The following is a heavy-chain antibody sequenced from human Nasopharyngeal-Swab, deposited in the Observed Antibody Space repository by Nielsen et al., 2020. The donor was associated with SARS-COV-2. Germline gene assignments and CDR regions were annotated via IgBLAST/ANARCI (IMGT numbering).Heavy chain of an antibody. CDR1: GGSISRYY. CDR2: IYYSGST. J-gene: IGHJ4*02. CDR3: ARDQNSSGWYWGTYYFDY. V-gene: IGHV4-59*01. Sequence: SETLSLTCTVSGGSISRYYWSWVRQPPGKGLEWIGYIYYSGSTSYKSSHKSRVTMTRDTSTSTVYMELSSLRSEDTAVYYCARDQNSSGWYWGTYYFDYWGQGTLVTVSS. D-gene: IGHD6-19*01.